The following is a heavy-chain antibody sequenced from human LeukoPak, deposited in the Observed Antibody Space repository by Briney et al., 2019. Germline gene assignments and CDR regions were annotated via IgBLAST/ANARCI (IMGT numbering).Heavy chain of an antibody. Sequence: SETLSLTCTVSGGSISSYYWSWIRQPPGKGLEWIGYTYYSGSTNYNPSLKSRVTISVDTSKNQFSLKLSSVTAADTAVYYCASSIAARPDYYFDYWGQGTLVTVSS. CDR2: TYYSGST. CDR1: GGSISSYY. V-gene: IGHV4-59*01. D-gene: IGHD6-6*01. J-gene: IGHJ4*02. CDR3: ASSIAARPDYYFDY.